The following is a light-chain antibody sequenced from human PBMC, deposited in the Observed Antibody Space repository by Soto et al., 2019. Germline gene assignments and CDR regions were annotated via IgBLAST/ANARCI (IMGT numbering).Light chain of an antibody. V-gene: IGLV2-23*01. CDR3: CSYAGSSYV. CDR1: SSDVGSYNL. Sequence: QSALTQPASVSGSPGQPITISCTGTSSDVGSYNLVSWYQQHPGKAPKLMIYEGSKRPSGVSNRFSGSKSGNTASLTISGLQAEDEADYYCCSYAGSSYVFGTGT. CDR2: EGS. J-gene: IGLJ1*01.